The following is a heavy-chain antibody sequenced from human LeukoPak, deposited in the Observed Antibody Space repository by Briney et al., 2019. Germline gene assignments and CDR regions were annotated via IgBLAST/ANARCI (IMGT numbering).Heavy chain of an antibody. D-gene: IGHD1-26*01. CDR3: ASSYSGTVQPFDY. CDR1: GGTFSSYA. Sequence: SVKVSCKASGGTFSSYAISWVRQAPGQGLEWMGRIIPILGIANYAQKFQGRVTITADKSTGTAYMELSSLRSEDTAVYYCASSYSGTVQPFDYWGQGTLVTVSS. V-gene: IGHV1-69*04. J-gene: IGHJ4*02. CDR2: IIPILGIA.